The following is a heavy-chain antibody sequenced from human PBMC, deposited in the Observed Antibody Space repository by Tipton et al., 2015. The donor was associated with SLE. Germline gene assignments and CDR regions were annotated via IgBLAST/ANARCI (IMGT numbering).Heavy chain of an antibody. Sequence: TLSLTCTIYDGSFSGYHWSWIRQPPGKGLEWIGEINYSGGTNYNPSLKSRVTISIGTSKNQLSLKLTSVTAADTAVYYCARGVAYYYDSGAFDIWGQGTMVTVSS. CDR2: INYSGGT. CDR3: ARGVAYYYDSGAFDI. V-gene: IGHV4-34*01. J-gene: IGHJ3*02. D-gene: IGHD3-22*01. CDR1: DGSFSGYH.